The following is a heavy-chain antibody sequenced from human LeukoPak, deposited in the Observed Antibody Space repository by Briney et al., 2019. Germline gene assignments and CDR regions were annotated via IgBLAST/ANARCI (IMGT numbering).Heavy chain of an antibody. CDR2: ISYDGSNK. J-gene: IGHJ6*02. CDR1: GFTFSSYA. D-gene: IGHD3-3*01. CDR3: ARDDRRDDFWSGYFYYYYYYGMDV. V-gene: IGHV3-30-3*01. Sequence: PGGSLRLSCAASGFTFSSYAMHWVRQAPGKGLEWVAVISYDGSNKYYADSVKGRFTISRDNSKNTLYLQMNSLRAEDTAVYYCARDDRRDDFWSGYFYYYYYYGMDVWGQGTTVTVSS.